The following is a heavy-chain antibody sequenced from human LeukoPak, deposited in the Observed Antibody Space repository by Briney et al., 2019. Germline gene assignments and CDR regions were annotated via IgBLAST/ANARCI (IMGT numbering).Heavy chain of an antibody. D-gene: IGHD6-19*01. CDR3: ARRGASSGGLDY. V-gene: IGHV3-30*04. CDR1: GFTFSSYA. CDR2: ISYDGSNK. J-gene: IGHJ4*02. Sequence: GGSLRLSCAASGFTFSSYAMHWVRQAPGKGLEWVAVISYDGSNKYYADSVKGRFTISRDNSKNTLYLQMNSLRAEDTAVYYCARRGASSGGLDYWGQGTLVTVSS.